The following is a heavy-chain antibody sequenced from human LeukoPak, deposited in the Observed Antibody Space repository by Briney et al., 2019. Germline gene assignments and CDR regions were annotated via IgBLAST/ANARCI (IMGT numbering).Heavy chain of an antibody. J-gene: IGHJ4*02. V-gene: IGHV3-7*01. D-gene: IGHD4-17*01. Sequence: PGGSLRLSCAASGFTFSSYWMSWVRQAPGKGLEWVATIRQDGSQKYYVDSVKGRFTISRDNAKNSLYLQMNSLRAEDTAVYYCARESGSVTSEVDFDYWGQGTLVIVSS. CDR3: ARESGSVTSEVDFDY. CDR2: IRQDGSQK. CDR1: GFTFSSYW.